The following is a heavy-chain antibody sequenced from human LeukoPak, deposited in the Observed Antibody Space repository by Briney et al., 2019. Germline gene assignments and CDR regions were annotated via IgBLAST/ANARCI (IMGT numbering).Heavy chain of an antibody. CDR1: GYTFTSYD. CDR2: MNPNSGNT. D-gene: IGHD3-22*01. V-gene: IGHV1-8*03. Sequence: ASVKVSCKASGYTFTSYDINWVRQATGQGLEWMGWMNPNSGNTGYAQKFQGRVTITTDESTSTAYMELSSLRSEDTAVYYCARFQGLLGYYYMDVWGKGTTVTVSS. J-gene: IGHJ6*03. CDR3: ARFQGLLGYYYMDV.